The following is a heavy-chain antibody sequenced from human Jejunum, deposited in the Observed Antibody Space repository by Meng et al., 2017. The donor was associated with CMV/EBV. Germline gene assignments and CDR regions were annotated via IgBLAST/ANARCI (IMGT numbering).Heavy chain of an antibody. J-gene: IGHJ4*02. V-gene: IGHV6-1*01. D-gene: IGHD1-20*01. Sequence: GDSVSSNSAAWNWIRQSPSRGLEWLGRTYYRSKWDNDYAVSVKSRITINPDTSQNQFSLQLNSVTPEDTAVYYCARAPRYNWNFDYWGQGTLVTVSS. CDR2: TYYRSKWDN. CDR3: ARAPRYNWNFDY. CDR1: GDSVSSNSAA.